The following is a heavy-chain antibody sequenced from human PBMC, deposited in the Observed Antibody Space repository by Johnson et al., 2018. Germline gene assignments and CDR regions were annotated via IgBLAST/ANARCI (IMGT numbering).Heavy chain of an antibody. CDR1: GFTFSSYW. J-gene: IGHJ3*02. CDR2: IKQDGSEK. D-gene: IGHD5-24*01. CDR3: AKRRDGYNTRAAFDI. Sequence: EVQLVESGGGLVQPGGSLRLSCAASGFTFSSYWMSWVRQAPGKGLEWVANIKQDGSEKYYVDSVKGRFTISRDNAQNSLYVQMNSRRAEDPAGYYCAKRRDGYNTRAAFDIWGQGTMVTVSS. V-gene: IGHV3-7*01.